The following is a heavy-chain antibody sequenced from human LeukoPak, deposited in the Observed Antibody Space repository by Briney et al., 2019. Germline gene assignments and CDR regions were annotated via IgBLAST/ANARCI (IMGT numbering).Heavy chain of an antibody. CDR3: ARDHIAAAGISDAFDI. CDR2: TYYSGST. V-gene: IGHV4-30-4*08. J-gene: IGHJ3*02. Sequence: SETLSLTCTVSGGSISSGDYYWRWIRQPPGKGLEWIGYTYYSGSTYYNPSLKSRVTISVDTSKNQFSLKLSSVTAADTAVYYCARDHIAAAGISDAFDIWGQGTMVTVSS. D-gene: IGHD6-13*01. CDR1: GGSISSGDYY.